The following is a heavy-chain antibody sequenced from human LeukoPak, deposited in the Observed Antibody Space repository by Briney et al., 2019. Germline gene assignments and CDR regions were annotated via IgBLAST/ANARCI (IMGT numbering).Heavy chain of an antibody. Sequence: SETLSLTCTVSGGSISSYYWGWIRQPPGKGLEWIGSIYYSGSTYYNPSLKSRVTISVDTSKNQFSLKLSSVTAADTAVYYCARHDYGDHGPHDYWGQGTLVTVSS. D-gene: IGHD4-17*01. V-gene: IGHV4-39*01. CDR1: GGSISSYY. J-gene: IGHJ4*02. CDR2: IYYSGST. CDR3: ARHDYGDHGPHDY.